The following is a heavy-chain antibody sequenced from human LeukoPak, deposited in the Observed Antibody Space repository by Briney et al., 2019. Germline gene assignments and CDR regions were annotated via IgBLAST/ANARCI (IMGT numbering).Heavy chain of an antibody. CDR1: GYXFTAYY. Sequence: ASVKVSCKASGYXFTAYYIHWVRQAPGQGLKWMGWINPNSGGTNYALKFRGRVTMTRDTSISTASMELSRLISDDTAVYYCARPQDHGGNVENFNIWGQGTMVTVSS. CDR2: INPNSGGT. CDR3: ARPQDHGGNVENFNI. D-gene: IGHD4-23*01. V-gene: IGHV1-2*02. J-gene: IGHJ3*02.